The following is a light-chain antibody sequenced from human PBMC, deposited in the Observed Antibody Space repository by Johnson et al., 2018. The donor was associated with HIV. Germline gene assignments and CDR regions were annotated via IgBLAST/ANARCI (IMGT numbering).Light chain of an antibody. CDR3: GTWNSRLSVGHV. J-gene: IGLJ1*01. Sequence: QSVLTQPPSVSAAPGQKVTISCSGSSCDIGNNYVSWHQKFPGAAPKVLIYDNNKRPSGIPDRISGSKSGTSATLGITGLQTGDEADYYCGTWNSRLSVGHVVGTGTKVTVL. CDR1: SCDIGNNY. CDR2: DNN. V-gene: IGLV1-51*01.